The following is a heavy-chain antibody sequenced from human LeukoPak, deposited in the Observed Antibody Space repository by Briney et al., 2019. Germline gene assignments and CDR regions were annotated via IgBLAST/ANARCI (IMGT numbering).Heavy chain of an antibody. V-gene: IGHV1-18*01. CDR2: ISAYNGNT. Sequence: GASVKVSCKASGYTFTSYGISWVRHAPGQGLEWMGWISAYNGNTNYAQKLQGRVTMTTDTSTSTAYMELSSLRSEDTAVYYCARPNWNYKGYYYYMDVWGKGTTVTVSS. CDR3: ARPNWNYKGYYYYMDV. D-gene: IGHD1-7*01. J-gene: IGHJ6*03. CDR1: GYTFTSYG.